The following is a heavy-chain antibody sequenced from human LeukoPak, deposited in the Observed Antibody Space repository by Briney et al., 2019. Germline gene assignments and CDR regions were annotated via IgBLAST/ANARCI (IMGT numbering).Heavy chain of an antibody. V-gene: IGHV3-23*01. CDR1: GFTFSSYA. Sequence: QPGGSLRLSCAASGFTFSSYAMSWVRQAPGKGLEWVSAISGSGGSTYYADSVKGRFTISRDNSKNTLYLQMNSLRAEDTAVYYCAKAPDYYDSSGYTFDYWGQGTLVTVSS. D-gene: IGHD3-22*01. CDR3: AKAPDYYDSSGYTFDY. J-gene: IGHJ4*02. CDR2: ISGSGGST.